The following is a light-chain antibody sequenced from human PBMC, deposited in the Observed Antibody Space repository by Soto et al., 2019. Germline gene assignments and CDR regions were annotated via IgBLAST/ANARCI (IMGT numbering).Light chain of an antibody. J-gene: IGKJ1*01. CDR1: QTVSRY. Sequence: IPMTQSPFSRSASVEHQVTITCRASQTVSRYLNWYQQKSGTAPKLLIYGASTLHTGIPSRFSGRGFGTDFTLTINNLQREDFAVYFCQQYYSCPRTFCQGTIVDIK. V-gene: IGKV1-39*01. CDR3: QQYYSCPRT. CDR2: GAS.